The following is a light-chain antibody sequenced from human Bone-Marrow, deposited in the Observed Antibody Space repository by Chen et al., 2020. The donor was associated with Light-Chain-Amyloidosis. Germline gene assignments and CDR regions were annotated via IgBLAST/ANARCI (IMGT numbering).Light chain of an antibody. Sequence: QPALTQPASVSGSPGQSITISCSGSSSDIGSYNYISWYQKHPGKVPKLIIFDLRSRPSGVSNRFAGSNAGNTATLTIRGVKAGDEADYYCQVWDSYGDHQGVFGPGTKVTVL. CDR3: QVWDSYGDHQGV. V-gene: IGLV2-14*03. J-gene: IGLJ1*01. CDR1: SSDIGSYNY. CDR2: DLR.